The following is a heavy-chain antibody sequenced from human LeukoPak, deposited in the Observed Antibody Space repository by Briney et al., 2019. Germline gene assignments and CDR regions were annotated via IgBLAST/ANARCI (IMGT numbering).Heavy chain of an antibody. CDR2: INSDGSST. D-gene: IGHD2-2*01. Sequence: GGSLRLSCAASGFTFSSYWMHWVRQAPGKGLVWVSRINSDGSSTSYADSVKGRFTISRDSSKNTVYLQMNSLRAEDTAVYFCAARDCSTTSCYAGLFDYWGQGILVTVSS. CDR1: GFTFSSYW. J-gene: IGHJ4*02. V-gene: IGHV3-74*01. CDR3: AARDCSTTSCYAGLFDY.